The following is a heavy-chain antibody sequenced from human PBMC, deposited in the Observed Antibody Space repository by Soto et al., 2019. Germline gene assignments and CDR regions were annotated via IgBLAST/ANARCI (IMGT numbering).Heavy chain of an antibody. CDR3: ARGRITRIVVVNTGYFDL. CDR2: INPSGGST. V-gene: IGHV1-46*01. J-gene: IGHJ2*01. D-gene: IGHD3-22*01. CDR1: GYTFTSYY. Sequence: ASVKVSCKASGYTFTSYYMHWVRQAPGQGLEWMGIINPSGGSTSYAQKFQGRVTMTRDTSTSTVYMELSSLRSEDTAVYYCARGRITRIVVVNTGYFDLWGRGTLVTVSS.